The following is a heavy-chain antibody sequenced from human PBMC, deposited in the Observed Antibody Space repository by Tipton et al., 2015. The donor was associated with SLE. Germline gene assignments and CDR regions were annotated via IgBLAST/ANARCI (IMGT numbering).Heavy chain of an antibody. CDR1: GFTVSSNY. J-gene: IGHJ6*02. CDR2: IYSGGST. Sequence: GSLRLSCAASGFTVSSNYMSWVRQAPGKGLEWVSVIYSGGSTYYADSVKGRFTISRDNSKNTLYLQMNSLRAEDTAVYYCARGVTLWFGEKDYGMDVWGQGTTVTVSS. V-gene: IGHV3-53*01. D-gene: IGHD3-10*01. CDR3: ARGVTLWFGEKDYGMDV.